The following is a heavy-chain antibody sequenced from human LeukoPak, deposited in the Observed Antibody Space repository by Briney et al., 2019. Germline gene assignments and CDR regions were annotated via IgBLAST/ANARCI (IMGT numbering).Heavy chain of an antibody. CDR3: ASDSPYYGMDV. CDR1: GFPFGSYW. J-gene: IGHJ6*02. V-gene: IGHV3-74*01. CDR2: INSDGSAT. Sequence: GGSLRLSCAASGFPFGSYWMHWVRQVPGKGLLWVSRINSDGSATIYADSVRGRFTISRDNAKNTLYLQMSGLRVEDTAVYHCASDSPYYGMDVWGQGTTVTVSS.